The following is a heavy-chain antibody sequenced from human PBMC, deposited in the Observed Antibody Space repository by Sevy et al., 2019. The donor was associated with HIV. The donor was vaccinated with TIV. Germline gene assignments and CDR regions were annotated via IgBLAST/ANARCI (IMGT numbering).Heavy chain of an antibody. CDR2: ISFDESDK. J-gene: IGHJ6*02. Sequence: GGSLRLSCPASGFAFTNYYAMHWVRQAPGKGLEWVALISFDESDKYYADSVKGRFTISRDNFKNTLYLQMNSLTTEDTAVYYCARPRANYVDNYFFYAMDVWGQGTTVTVSS. D-gene: IGHD4-17*01. CDR3: ARPRANYVDNYFFYAMDV. V-gene: IGHV3-30-3*01. CDR1: GFAFTNYYA.